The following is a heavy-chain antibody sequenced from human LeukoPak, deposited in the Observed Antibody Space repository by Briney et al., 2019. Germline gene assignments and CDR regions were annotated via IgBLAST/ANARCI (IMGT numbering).Heavy chain of an antibody. CDR1: GYTFTGYY. CDR3: ARVPCSSTSCYLQFEY. V-gene: IGHV1-2*02. D-gene: IGHD2-2*01. J-gene: IGHJ4*02. CDR2: INPNSGGT. Sequence: GASVKVSCKSSGYTFTGYYMHWVRQAPGQGLEWMGWINPNSGGTNYAQKFQGRVTMTRDTFISTAYMELSRLRSDDTAVYYCARVPCSSTSCYLQFEYWGQGTLVTVSS.